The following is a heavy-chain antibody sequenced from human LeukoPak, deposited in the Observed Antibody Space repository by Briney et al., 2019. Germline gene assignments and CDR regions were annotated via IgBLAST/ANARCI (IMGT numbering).Heavy chain of an antibody. D-gene: IGHD6-13*01. Sequence: PGGSLRLSCAASGFTFSSYSMNWVRQAPGKGLEWVSSISSSSSYIYYADSVKGRFTISRDNAKNSLYLQMNSLRAEDTAVYYCARVQQGDSDAFDIWGQGTMVTVSS. CDR2: ISSSSSYI. CDR1: GFTFSSYS. V-gene: IGHV3-21*01. CDR3: ARVQQGDSDAFDI. J-gene: IGHJ3*02.